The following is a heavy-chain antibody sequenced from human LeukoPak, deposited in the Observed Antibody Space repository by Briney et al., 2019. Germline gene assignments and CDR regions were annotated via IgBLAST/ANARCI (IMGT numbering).Heavy chain of an antibody. CDR1: GFTFSSYT. Sequence: GGSLRLSCVASGFTFSSYTMSWVRQAPGKGLEWVSAISGSGSSTYYADSVKGRFTISRDNSKNTLYLQMNSLRADDTAVYYCAKVDTVLGRPFDPWGQGTLVTVSS. V-gene: IGHV3-23*01. CDR2: ISGSGSST. CDR3: AKVDTVLGRPFDP. D-gene: IGHD5-18*01. J-gene: IGHJ5*02.